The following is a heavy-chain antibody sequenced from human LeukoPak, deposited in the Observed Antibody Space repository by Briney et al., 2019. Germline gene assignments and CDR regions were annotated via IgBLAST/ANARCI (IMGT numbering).Heavy chain of an antibody. Sequence: GGSLRLSCAASGFTFDDYGMSWVRQAPGKGLEWVSAISGSGGSTYYGDSVKGRFTISRDNSKNTLYLQMNSLRAEDTAVYYCAKDRGPYYYGSGSANFDYWGQGTLVSVSS. CDR1: GFTFDDYG. CDR3: AKDRGPYYYGSGSANFDY. D-gene: IGHD3-10*01. J-gene: IGHJ4*02. CDR2: ISGSGGST. V-gene: IGHV3-23*01.